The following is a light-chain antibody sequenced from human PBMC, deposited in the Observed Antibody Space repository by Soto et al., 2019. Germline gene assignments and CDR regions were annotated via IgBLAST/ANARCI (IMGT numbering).Light chain of an antibody. J-gene: IGLJ3*02. V-gene: IGLV2-14*01. CDR2: EVS. Sequence: QSVLTQPASVSGSPGQSITISCTGTSSDVGGYNYVSWYQQHPGKAPKLMIYEVSTRPSGVSNRFSGSKSGNTASLTISGLQAEDEADYYCSSYTSSSTLGKVFGGGTKLTVL. CDR1: SSDVGGYNY. CDR3: SSYTSSSTLGKV.